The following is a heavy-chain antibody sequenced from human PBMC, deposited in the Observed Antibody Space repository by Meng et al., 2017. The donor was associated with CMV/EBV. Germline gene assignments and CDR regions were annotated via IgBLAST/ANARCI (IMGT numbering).Heavy chain of an antibody. J-gene: IGHJ6*02. CDR2: ISGSGGST. D-gene: IGHD3-3*01. CDR3: AKDHLRRNYDFWSGYYPRPTYYYYYGMDV. Sequence: GGSLRLSCAASGFTFSSYAMSWVRQAPGKGLEWVSAISGSGGSTYYADSVKGRFTISRDKSKNTLYLKMNSLRAEDTAVYYCAKDHLRRNYDFWSGYYPRPTYYYYYGMDVWGQGTTVTVSS. V-gene: IGHV3-23*01. CDR1: GFTFSSYA.